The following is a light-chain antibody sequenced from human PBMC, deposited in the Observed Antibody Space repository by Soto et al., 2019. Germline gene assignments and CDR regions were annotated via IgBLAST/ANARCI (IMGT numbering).Light chain of an antibody. V-gene: IGKV1-5*03. Sequence: DIQMTQSPSTLSASVGDRVTITCRASQSINNWLAWYQQKPGKAPKLLVFKASGLERGVPSRFSGSGSGTEFTLTISSLQPDDFATYYCQQYNTYWTFGQGTKVEIK. CDR1: QSINNW. CDR3: QQYNTYWT. J-gene: IGKJ1*01. CDR2: KAS.